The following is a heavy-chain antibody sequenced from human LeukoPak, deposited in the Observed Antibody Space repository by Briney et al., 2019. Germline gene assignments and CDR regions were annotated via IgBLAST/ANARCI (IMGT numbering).Heavy chain of an antibody. CDR2: ISSSSSYI. CDR3: ARGRIAAAGTWFDP. CDR1: GFTFSSYS. J-gene: IGHJ5*02. V-gene: IGHV3-21*04. Sequence: PGGSLRLSCAASGFTFSSYSMNWVRQAPGKGLEWVSSISSSSSYIYYADSVKGRFTISRDNAKNSLYLQMNSLRAEDTAVYYCARGRIAAAGTWFDPWGQGTLVTVSS. D-gene: IGHD6-13*01.